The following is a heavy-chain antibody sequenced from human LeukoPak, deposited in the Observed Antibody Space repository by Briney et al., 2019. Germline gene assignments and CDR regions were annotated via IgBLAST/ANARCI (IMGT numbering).Heavy chain of an antibody. Sequence: GGSLRLSCAASGFTFSSYAMHWVRQAPGKGLEYVSAISSNGDSTYYANSVKGRFTISRDNSKNTLYLQMGSLRAEDMAVYHCARGAKGDLYDYWGQGTLVTVSS. CDR3: ARGAKGDLYDY. D-gene: IGHD2-21*01. CDR2: ISSNGDST. J-gene: IGHJ4*02. CDR1: GFTFSSYA. V-gene: IGHV3-64*01.